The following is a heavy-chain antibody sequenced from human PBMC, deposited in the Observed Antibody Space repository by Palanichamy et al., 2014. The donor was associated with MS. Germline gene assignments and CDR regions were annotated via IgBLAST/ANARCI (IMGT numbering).Heavy chain of an antibody. CDR1: GGSISSYY. Sequence: QLQESGPGLVKPSETLSLSCTVSGGSISSYYWSWIRQPPGKGLEWIGYIYYSGSTNYNPSLKSRVTISVDTSKNQFTLKLSAVTAADTAVYYCTRAVAGTMSAFDIWGQGTMVTVSS. CDR2: IYYSGST. CDR3: TRAVAGTMSAFDI. J-gene: IGHJ3*02. D-gene: IGHD6-19*01. V-gene: IGHV4-59*01.